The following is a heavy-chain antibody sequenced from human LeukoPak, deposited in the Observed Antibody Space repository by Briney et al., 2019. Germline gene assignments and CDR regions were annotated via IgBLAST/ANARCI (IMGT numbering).Heavy chain of an antibody. Sequence: GGSLRLSCAASGFTFSNYMMHWVRQAPGKGLVWVSRIKSDGITITFADSVKGRFTISRDNAKNTLYLQMNSLRAEDTAVYYCLRDLNWSLDQWGQGTLVTVSS. V-gene: IGHV3-74*01. CDR3: LRDLNWSLDQ. CDR2: IKSDGITI. CDR1: GFTFSNYM. D-gene: IGHD1-20*01. J-gene: IGHJ4*02.